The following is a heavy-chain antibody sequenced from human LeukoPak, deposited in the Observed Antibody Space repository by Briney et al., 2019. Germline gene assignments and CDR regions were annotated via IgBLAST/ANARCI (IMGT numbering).Heavy chain of an antibody. J-gene: IGHJ6*02. V-gene: IGHV3-30*18. Sequence: GGSLRLSCAASGFTFDDYAMHWVRQAPGKGLEWVAGISYDGSNKYYADSVKGRFTISRDNSKNTLDLQMTSLRAEDTAVYYCAKHAAAAGHGMDVWGQGTTVTVSS. CDR2: ISYDGSNK. D-gene: IGHD6-13*01. CDR1: GFTFDDYA. CDR3: AKHAAAAGHGMDV.